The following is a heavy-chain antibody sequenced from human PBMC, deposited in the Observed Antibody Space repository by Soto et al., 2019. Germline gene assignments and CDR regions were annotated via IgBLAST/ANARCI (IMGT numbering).Heavy chain of an antibody. CDR2: IYYSGST. CDR3: ARVMAQEDYGSGSYYPNWFDP. J-gene: IGHJ5*02. CDR1: GGSISSGGYY. Sequence: QVQLQESGPGLVKPSQTLSLTCTVSGGSISSGGYYWSWIRQHPGKGLEWIGYIYYSGSTYYNPSLKSRVTISVDTSKNQFSLKLSSVTAADTAVYYCARVMAQEDYGSGSYYPNWFDPWGQGTLVTVSS. V-gene: IGHV4-31*03. D-gene: IGHD3-10*01.